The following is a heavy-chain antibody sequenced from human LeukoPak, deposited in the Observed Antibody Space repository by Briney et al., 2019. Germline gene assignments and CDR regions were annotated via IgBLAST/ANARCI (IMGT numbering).Heavy chain of an antibody. Sequence: GGSLRLSCAASGFTFSSYWMHWVRQAPGQGLVWVSRINSDGRSTSYADSVKGRFTISRDNAKNTLYLQMNSLRAEDTAVYYCARPRNDILSGFHYYYGLDVWSQGTTVTVSS. CDR2: INSDGRST. V-gene: IGHV3-74*01. J-gene: IGHJ6*02. CDR3: ARPRNDILSGFHYYYGLDV. CDR1: GFTFSSYW. D-gene: IGHD3-9*01.